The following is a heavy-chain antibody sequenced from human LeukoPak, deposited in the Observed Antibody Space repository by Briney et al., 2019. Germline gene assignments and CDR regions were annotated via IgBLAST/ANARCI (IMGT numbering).Heavy chain of an antibody. CDR1: GFTFSSYSMN. D-gene: IGHD2-15*01. CDR2: SYYSGST. J-gene: IGHJ6*03. CDR3: ASERGYCSRGSCYSYYYYYMDV. Sequence: PGGSLRLSCAASGFTFSSYSMNWVRQPPGMGLERIGRSYYSGSTYYNPSLKSRVSISVDTSKDQFALKLSSVTAADTAVYYCASERGYCSRGSCYSYYYYYMDVWGKGTTVTVSS. V-gene: IGHV4-39*01.